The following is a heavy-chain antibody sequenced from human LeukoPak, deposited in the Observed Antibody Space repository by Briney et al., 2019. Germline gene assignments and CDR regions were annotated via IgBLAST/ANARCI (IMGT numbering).Heavy chain of an antibody. J-gene: IGHJ4*02. CDR2: IRYDGSNK. CDR1: GFTFSSYG. V-gene: IGHV3-30*02. CDR3: AKDSKRSGIAVATLY. Sequence: PGGSLRLSCAASGFTFSSYGMHWVRQAPGKGLEWVAFIRYDGSNKYYADSVKGRFTISRDNSKNTLYLQMNSLRAEDTAVYYCAKDSKRSGIAVATLYWGQGTLVTVSS. D-gene: IGHD6-19*01.